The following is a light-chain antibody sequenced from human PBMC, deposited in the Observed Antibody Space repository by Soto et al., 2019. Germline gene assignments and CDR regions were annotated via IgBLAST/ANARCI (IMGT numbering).Light chain of an antibody. CDR2: GAS. CDR1: QSVSSSF. V-gene: IGKV3-20*01. CDR3: QQYGSSGT. J-gene: IGKJ1*01. Sequence: EIVLTKSPDTLSLSPGERVSLSCMASQSVSSSFLAWYQQKPGPAPRLLIYGASNRATGIPDRFSGSGSGTDFTLTISRLEPEDFAVYYCQQYGSSGTFGHGTKVDIK.